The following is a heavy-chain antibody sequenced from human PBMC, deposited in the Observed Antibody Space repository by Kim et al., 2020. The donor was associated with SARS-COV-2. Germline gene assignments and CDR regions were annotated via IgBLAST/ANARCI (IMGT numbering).Heavy chain of an antibody. CDR2: ISDSGGST. CDR1: GFTFSSYA. V-gene: IGHV3-23*01. D-gene: IGHD2-21*02. J-gene: IGHJ4*02. CDR3: AKRWRCGGDCFSESAEGL. Sequence: GGSLRLSCAASGFTFSSYAMSWVRQAPGKGLEWVSLISDSGGSTSYADSVKGRFTISRDNSKSTLYLQMKSLRAEDTAIYYCAKRWRCGGDCFSESAEGLWGQGTLVTVSS.